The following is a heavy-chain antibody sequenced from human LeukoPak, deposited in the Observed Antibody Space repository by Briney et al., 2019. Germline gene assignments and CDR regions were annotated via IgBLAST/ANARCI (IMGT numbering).Heavy chain of an antibody. CDR2: INHSGST. Sequence: SETLSLTCAVYGGSFSGYYWSWIRQPPGKGLEWIGEINHSGSTNYNPSLKSRVTISVDTSKNQFSLKLSSVTAADTAVYYCARDPADCSSTSCYGMHWFDPWGQGTLVTVSS. D-gene: IGHD2-2*01. CDR3: ARDPADCSSTSCYGMHWFDP. J-gene: IGHJ5*02. CDR1: GGSFSGYY. V-gene: IGHV4-34*01.